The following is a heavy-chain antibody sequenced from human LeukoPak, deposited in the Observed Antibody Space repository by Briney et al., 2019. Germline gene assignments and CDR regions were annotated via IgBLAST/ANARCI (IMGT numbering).Heavy chain of an antibody. D-gene: IGHD3-22*01. CDR1: GYSFTSYW. CDR2: IYPGDSDT. V-gene: IGHV5-51*01. J-gene: IGHJ4*02. Sequence: GESLKISRKGSGYSFTSYWIGWVRQMPGKGLEWMGIIYPGDSDTRYSPSFQGQVTISADKSISTAYLQWSSLKASDTAMYYCARRLLYYYDSSGYFDYWGQGTLVTVSS. CDR3: ARRLLYYYDSSGYFDY.